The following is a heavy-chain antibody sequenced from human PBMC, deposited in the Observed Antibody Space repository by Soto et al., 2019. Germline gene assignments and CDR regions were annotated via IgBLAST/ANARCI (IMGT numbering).Heavy chain of an antibody. V-gene: IGHV1-2*04. Sequence: QVQLVQSGAEVKKPGASVKVSCKASGYTFTGYYMHWVRQAPGQGLEWMGWINPNSGGTNDAQKFQGWVTMTRDTSISTAYMELSRLRSDDTAVYYCARDDMDSYGYFAYWGQGTLVTVSS. CDR3: ARDDMDSYGYFAY. J-gene: IGHJ4*02. CDR2: INPNSGGT. CDR1: GYTFTGYY. D-gene: IGHD5-18*01.